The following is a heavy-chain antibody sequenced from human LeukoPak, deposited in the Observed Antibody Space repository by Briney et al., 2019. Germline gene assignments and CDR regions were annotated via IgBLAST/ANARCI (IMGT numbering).Heavy chain of an antibody. CDR1: GFTFDDYA. V-gene: IGHV3-9*01. CDR3: AKALSGWYPDDAFDI. CDR2: ISWNSGSI. D-gene: IGHD6-19*01. J-gene: IGHJ3*02. Sequence: GGSLRLSCAASGFTFDDYAMHWVRQAPGKGLEWVSGISWNSGSIGYADSVKGRFTISGDNAKNSLYLQMNSLRAEDTALYYCAKALSGWYPDDAFDIWGQGTMVTVSS.